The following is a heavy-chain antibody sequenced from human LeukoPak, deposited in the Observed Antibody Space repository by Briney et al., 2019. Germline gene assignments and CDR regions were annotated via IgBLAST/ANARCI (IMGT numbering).Heavy chain of an antibody. CDR2: TYSRETT. V-gene: IGHV4-39*01. CDR1: GASISTTSFS. Sequence: SETLSLTCAVSGASISTTSFSWGWIRQPPGKGLGWIGSTYSRETTYYNPSLKSRLTISVDTSKNQFSLRVNSVTAADTAVYYCARHDFWSGSYGENHFDYWGQGTLVTV. D-gene: IGHD3-3*01. CDR3: ARHDFWSGSYGENHFDY. J-gene: IGHJ4*02.